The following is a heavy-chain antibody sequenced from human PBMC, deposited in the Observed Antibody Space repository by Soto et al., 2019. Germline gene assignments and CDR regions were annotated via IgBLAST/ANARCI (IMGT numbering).Heavy chain of an antibody. CDR1: GYSFTSYW. D-gene: IGHD3-10*01. CDR2: IYPGDSDT. V-gene: IGHV5-51*01. J-gene: IGHJ6*02. Sequence: GESLKISCKGSGYSFTSYWIGWVRQMPGKGLEWMGIIYPGDSDTRYSPSFQGQVTISADKSISTAYLQWSSLKASDTALYYFARLVRGVTPYYYYYGMDVWGQGTTVTVSS. CDR3: ARLVRGVTPYYYYYGMDV.